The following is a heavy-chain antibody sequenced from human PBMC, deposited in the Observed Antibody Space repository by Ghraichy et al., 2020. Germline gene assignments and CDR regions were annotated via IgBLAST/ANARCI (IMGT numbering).Heavy chain of an antibody. CDR3: AKASKRREVVKKEYGMDV. D-gene: IGHD3-22*01. CDR2: ISYDGSNK. V-gene: IGHV3-30*18. J-gene: IGHJ6*02. Sequence: GGSLRLSCAASGFTFSSYGMHWVRQAPGKGLEWVAVISYDGSNKYYADSVKGRFTISRDNSKNTLYLQMNSLRAEDTAVYYCAKASKRREVVKKEYGMDVWGQGTTVTVSS. CDR1: GFTFSSYG.